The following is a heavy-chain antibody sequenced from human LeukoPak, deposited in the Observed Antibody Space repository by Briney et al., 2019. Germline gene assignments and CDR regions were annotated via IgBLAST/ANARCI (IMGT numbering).Heavy chain of an antibody. CDR3: ARDLGPTVKYYYYMDV. D-gene: IGHD4-17*01. Sequence: SVKVSCKASGGTFSSYAISWVRQAPGQGLEWMGRIIPIFGTANYAQKFQGRVTITADKSTSTAYMELSSLRSEDTAVYYCARDLGPTVKYYYYMDVWGKGTTVTVSS. CDR1: GGTFSSYA. CDR2: IIPIFGTA. J-gene: IGHJ6*03. V-gene: IGHV1-69*06.